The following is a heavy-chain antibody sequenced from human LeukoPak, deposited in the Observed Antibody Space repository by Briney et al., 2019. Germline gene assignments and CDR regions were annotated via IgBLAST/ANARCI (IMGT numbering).Heavy chain of an antibody. J-gene: IGHJ4*02. V-gene: IGHV3-30*18. Sequence: LPGGSLRLSCAASGFTFSSYGMHWVRQAPGKGLEWVAVISHDGSNKYYADSVKGRFTISRDNSKNTLYLQMNSLRAEDTAVYYCAKVGYSYGPSFYFDYWGQGTLVTVSS. CDR1: GFTFSSYG. D-gene: IGHD5-18*01. CDR3: AKVGYSYGPSFYFDY. CDR2: ISHDGSNK.